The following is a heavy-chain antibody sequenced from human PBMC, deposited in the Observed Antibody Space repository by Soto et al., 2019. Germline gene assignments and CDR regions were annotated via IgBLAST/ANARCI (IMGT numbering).Heavy chain of an antibody. J-gene: IGHJ6*03. CDR1: GFTFSSYG. CDR3: ARTSIEYSSSSRYYYYMDV. Sequence: QVQLVESGGGVVQPGRSLTLSCAASGFTFSSYGMHWVRQAPGKGLEWVAVIWYDGSNKYYADSVKGRFTISRDNSKNTLYLQMNSLRAEDTAVYYCARTSIEYSSSSRYYYYMDVWGKGTTVTVSS. D-gene: IGHD6-6*01. V-gene: IGHV3-33*01. CDR2: IWYDGSNK.